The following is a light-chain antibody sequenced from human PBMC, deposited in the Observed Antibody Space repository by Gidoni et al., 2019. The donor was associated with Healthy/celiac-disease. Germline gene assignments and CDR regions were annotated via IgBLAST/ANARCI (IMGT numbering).Light chain of an antibody. CDR2: GAS. Sequence: EIVLTQSPVPLSLSPGERATLSCRASQSVSISYLAWYQQKPGQAPRRLIYGASSRATGIPNRCRGSGGGADVTLTISRLEPEDFAVDYCQQYDSTRWTFGQGTKVEIK. V-gene: IGKV3-20*01. CDR1: QSVSISY. CDR3: QQYDSTRWT. J-gene: IGKJ1*01.